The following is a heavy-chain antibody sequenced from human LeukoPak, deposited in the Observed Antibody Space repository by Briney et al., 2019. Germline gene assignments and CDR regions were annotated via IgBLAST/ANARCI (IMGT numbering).Heavy chain of an antibody. CDR3: ARGVGRYFDLDYYFDY. D-gene: IGHD3-9*01. V-gene: IGHV1-2*02. Sequence: ASVKVSCKASGYTFTGYYMHWVRQAPGQGLEWMGWINPSSGGTNYAQKFQGRVTMTRDTSISTAYMELSRLRSDDTAVYYCARGVGRYFDLDYYFDYWGQGTLVTVSS. J-gene: IGHJ4*02. CDR2: INPSSGGT. CDR1: GYTFTGYY.